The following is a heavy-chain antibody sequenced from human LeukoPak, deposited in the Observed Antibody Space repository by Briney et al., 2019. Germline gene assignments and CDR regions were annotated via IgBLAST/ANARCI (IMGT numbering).Heavy chain of an antibody. V-gene: IGHV3-48*03. J-gene: IGHJ4*02. CDR1: GFTFSIYE. CDR3: AKAYGYCTTTSCSHEEFDY. Sequence: GGSLRLSCAASGFTFSIYEMNWVRQAPGKGLEWVSNISSSRSNTIYYADSGKGRFAISRDNSKNTLYLQMNSLRAEDTAVYYCAKAYGYCTTTSCSHEEFDYWGQGTLVTVSS. CDR2: ISSSRSNTI. D-gene: IGHD2-2*01.